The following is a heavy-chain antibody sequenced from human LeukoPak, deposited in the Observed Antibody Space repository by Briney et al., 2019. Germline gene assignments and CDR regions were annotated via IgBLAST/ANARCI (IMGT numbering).Heavy chain of an antibody. J-gene: IGHJ4*02. CDR1: EFTFSTYH. Sequence: GGSLRLSCAASEFTFSTYHMHWVRQAPGKGLEWVSSLSSSSSSFIYYADSVKGRFTISRDNAKNSLYLQMNSLRAEGTAVYYCARGTYWSPLDFDYWGQGTLVTVSS. V-gene: IGHV3-21*01. D-gene: IGHD3-10*01. CDR2: LSSSSSSFI. CDR3: ARGTYWSPLDFDY.